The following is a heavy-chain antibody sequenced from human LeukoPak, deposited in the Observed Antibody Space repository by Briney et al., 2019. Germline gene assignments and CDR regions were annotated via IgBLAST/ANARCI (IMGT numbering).Heavy chain of an antibody. CDR3: ARDISSSGWSEDDAFDI. CDR1: GYSISSGYY. CDR2: ICHSGST. D-gene: IGHD6-19*01. J-gene: IGHJ3*02. Sequence: SETLSLTCTVSGYSISSGYYWGWIRQPPGKGLEWIGSICHSGSTYYNPSLKSRVTISVDTSKNQFSLKLSSVTAADTAVYYCARDISSSGWSEDDAFDIWGQGTMVTVSS. V-gene: IGHV4-38-2*02.